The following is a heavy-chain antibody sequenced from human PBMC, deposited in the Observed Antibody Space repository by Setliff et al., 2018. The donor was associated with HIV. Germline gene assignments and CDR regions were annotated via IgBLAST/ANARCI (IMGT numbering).Heavy chain of an antibody. Sequence: SETLSLTCTVSGDSISSGDYYWSWVRQPPGKGLEWIGNIYYSGTTYYSPSLKSRVTISVNKSKNQFSLKLRSVTAADTAVYYCARASTASAMVQDVHAIWGQGTMVTVSS. CDR3: ARASTASAMVQDVHAI. CDR2: IYYSGTT. D-gene: IGHD5-18*01. CDR1: GDSISSGDYY. V-gene: IGHV4-30-4*08. J-gene: IGHJ3*02.